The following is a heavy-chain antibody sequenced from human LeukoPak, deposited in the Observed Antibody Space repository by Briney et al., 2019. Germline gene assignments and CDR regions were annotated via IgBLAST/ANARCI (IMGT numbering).Heavy chain of an antibody. J-gene: IGHJ4*02. CDR1: GGTFRSYA. Sequence: SVKVSXKASGGTFRSYAISWVRQAPGQGLEWIGRIIPIFGTANYAQKFQGRVTITTDESTSTAYMELSSLRSEDTAVYYCATSQDPYYYDSSGYYYWGQGTLVTVSS. CDR3: ATSQDPYYYDSSGYYY. V-gene: IGHV1-69*05. D-gene: IGHD3-22*01. CDR2: IIPIFGTA.